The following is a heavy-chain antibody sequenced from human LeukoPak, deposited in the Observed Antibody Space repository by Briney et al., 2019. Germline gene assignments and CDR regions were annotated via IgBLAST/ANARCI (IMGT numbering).Heavy chain of an antibody. CDR3: VRDPDALDF. J-gene: IGHJ4*02. Sequence: GGSLRLSCAASGFXFSSYSMNWVRQAPGKGLEWVSYIRSSGSPIYYADSVRGRFTISRDNGKNSLYLQMSSLRDEDTAVYYCVRDPDALDFWRRGTPVSVS. CDR1: GFXFSSYS. CDR2: IRSSGSPI. V-gene: IGHV3-48*02.